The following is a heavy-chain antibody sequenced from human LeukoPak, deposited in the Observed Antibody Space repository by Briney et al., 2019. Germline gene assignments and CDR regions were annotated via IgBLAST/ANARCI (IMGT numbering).Heavy chain of an antibody. V-gene: IGHV3-30*02. Sequence: GGSLRLSCAASGFTFSSSGMHWVRQAPGKGLEWVAFIRYDGSNKYYADSVKGRFTFSRDNSKNTLYLQMNSLRAEDTAVYYCAKDLGVVVPAERYNWFDPWGQGTLVTVSS. J-gene: IGHJ5*02. CDR1: GFTFSSSG. CDR3: AKDLGVVVPAERYNWFDP. CDR2: IRYDGSNK. D-gene: IGHD2-2*01.